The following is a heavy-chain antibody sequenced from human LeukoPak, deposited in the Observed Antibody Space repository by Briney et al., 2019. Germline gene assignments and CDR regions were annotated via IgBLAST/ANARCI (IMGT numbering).Heavy chain of an antibody. CDR2: ISAYNGNT. D-gene: IGHD5-12*01. V-gene: IGHV1-18*01. CDR3: ARGVEMATILTYFDY. Sequence: ASVKVSCKASGYTFTSYGISWVRQAPGQGLEWMGWISAYNGNTNYAQELQGRVTMTTDTSTSTAYMELRSLRSDDTAVYYCARGVEMATILTYFDYWGQGTLVTVSS. CDR1: GYTFTSYG. J-gene: IGHJ4*02.